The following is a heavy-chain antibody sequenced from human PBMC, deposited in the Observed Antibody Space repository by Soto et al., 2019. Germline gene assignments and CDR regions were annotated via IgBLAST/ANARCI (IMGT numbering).Heavy chain of an antibody. CDR1: GFTFSSYA. D-gene: IGHD6-13*01. CDR3: AKVFASRAAAGTRYYYYGMDV. J-gene: IGHJ6*02. V-gene: IGHV3-23*01. Sequence: EVQLLESGGGLVQPGGSLRLSCAASGFTFSSYAMSWVRQAPGKGLEWVSAISGSGGSTYYADSVKGRFTISRDNSKNTLYLQMNSLRAEDTAVYYCAKVFASRAAAGTRYYYYGMDVWGQGTTVTVSS. CDR2: ISGSGGST.